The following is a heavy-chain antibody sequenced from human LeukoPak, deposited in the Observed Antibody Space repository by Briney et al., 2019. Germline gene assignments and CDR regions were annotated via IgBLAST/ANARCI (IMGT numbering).Heavy chain of an antibody. D-gene: IGHD6-19*01. CDR3: ARGPYSSGWNIDY. J-gene: IGHJ4*02. CDR1: GGSISSYY. CDR2: IYYSGST. Sequence: KPSETLSLTCTVSGGSISSYYWSWFRKPPGKGLEWIGYIYYSGSTNYNPSLKSRVTISVDTSKNQFSLKLSSVTAADTAVYYCARGPYSSGWNIDYWGQGTLVTVSS. V-gene: IGHV4-59*01.